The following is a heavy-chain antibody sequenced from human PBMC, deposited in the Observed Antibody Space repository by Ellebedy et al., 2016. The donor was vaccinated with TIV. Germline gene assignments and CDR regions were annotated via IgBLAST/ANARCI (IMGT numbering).Heavy chain of an antibody. CDR1: GYTFTSYG. J-gene: IGHJ3*02. V-gene: IGHV1-18*01. Sequence: AASVKVSCKASGYTFTSYGISWVRQAPGQGLEWMGWISAYNGNTNYAQKLQGRVTMTTDTSTSTAYMELRSLRSDDTAVYYCARYISDGYNFKTAFDIWGQGTMVTVSS. CDR2: ISAYNGNT. CDR3: ARYISDGYNFKTAFDI. D-gene: IGHD5-24*01.